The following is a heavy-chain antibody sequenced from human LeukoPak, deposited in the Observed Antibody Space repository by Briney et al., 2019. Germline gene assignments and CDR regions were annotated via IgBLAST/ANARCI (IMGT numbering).Heavy chain of an antibody. D-gene: IGHD3-3*01. V-gene: IGHV4-4*02. CDR1: GGSISSSNW. CDR2: IYHSGST. CDR3: ARDLRRLRFLEWLSNGMDV. Sequence: PSETLSLTCAVSGGSISSSNWWSWVRQPPGKGLEWLGEIYHSGSTNYNPSLKSRVTISVDKSKNQFSLKLSSVTAADTAVYYCARDLRRLRFLEWLSNGMDVWGQGTTVTVSS. J-gene: IGHJ6*02.